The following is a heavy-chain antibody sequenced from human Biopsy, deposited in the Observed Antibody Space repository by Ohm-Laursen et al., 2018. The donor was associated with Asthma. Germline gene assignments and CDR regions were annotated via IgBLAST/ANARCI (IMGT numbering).Heavy chain of an antibody. Sequence: GASVKVSCKASGYNFISFAIHWVRQAPGQRLEWMGWINAGDGNTKYSQKFQSRVTITRDTSASTAYMDLRSLRSEDTAMYYCARTYYDFLTGQVKDVFGVWGQGTMVTVSS. D-gene: IGHD3-9*01. V-gene: IGHV1-3*01. CDR1: GYNFISFA. CDR2: INAGDGNT. CDR3: ARTYYDFLTGQVKDVFGV. J-gene: IGHJ3*01.